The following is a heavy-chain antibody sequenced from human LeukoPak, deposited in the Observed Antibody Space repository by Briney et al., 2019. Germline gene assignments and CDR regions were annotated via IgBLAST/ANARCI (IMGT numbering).Heavy chain of an antibody. J-gene: IGHJ2*01. V-gene: IGHV4-38-2*02. CDR2: IYHSGST. CDR1: GYSISSGYY. CDR3: ASLEGYYDSSGYYRIYPGRSPYNGGYWYFDL. D-gene: IGHD3-22*01. Sequence: SETLSLTCTVSGYSISSGYYWGWIRQPPGKGLEWIGSIYHSGSTYYNPSLKSRVTISVDTSKNQFSLKLSSVTAADTAVYYCASLEGYYDSSGYYRIYPGRSPYNGGYWYFDLWGRGTLVTVSS.